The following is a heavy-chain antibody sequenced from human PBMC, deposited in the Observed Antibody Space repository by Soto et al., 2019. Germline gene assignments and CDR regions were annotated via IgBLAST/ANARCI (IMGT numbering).Heavy chain of an antibody. V-gene: IGHV4-59*08. J-gene: IGHJ4*02. CDR3: ARGQYDFWSGYQFDY. CDR2: IYYSGST. Sequence: PSETMSLTCTVSGDSISSYYWSWIRQPPGKGLEWIGYIYYSGSTNYNPSLKSRVTISVDTSKNQFSLKLSSVTAADTAVYYCARGQYDFWSGYQFDYWGQGTLVTVSS. CDR1: GDSISSYY. D-gene: IGHD3-3*01.